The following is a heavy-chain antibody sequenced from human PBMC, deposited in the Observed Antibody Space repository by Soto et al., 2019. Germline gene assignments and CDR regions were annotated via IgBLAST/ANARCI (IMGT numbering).Heavy chain of an antibody. CDR3: ARVVPGAEAWFGP. Sequence: GASVKVSCKTSGYTFSNYGITWVRQAPGQPLEWLGWISLYSDGTNYAQKFQGRVSMTTDTSTTTTYMELRSLRSDDTAVYYCARVVPGAEAWFGPWGQGTLVTVSS. CDR2: ISLYSDGT. CDR1: GYTFSNYG. V-gene: IGHV1-18*01. D-gene: IGHD2-2*01. J-gene: IGHJ5*02.